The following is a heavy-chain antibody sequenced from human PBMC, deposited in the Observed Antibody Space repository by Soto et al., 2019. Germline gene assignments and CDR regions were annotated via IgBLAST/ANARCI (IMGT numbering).Heavy chain of an antibody. Sequence: PSETLSLTCTVSGGSISSYYWSWIRQPPGKGLEWIGYIYYSGSTNYNPSLKSRVTISVDTSKNQFSLKLSSVTAADTAVYYCARTESYGDYFDYWGQGTLVTVS. CDR3: ARTESYGDYFDY. V-gene: IGHV4-59*01. D-gene: IGHD4-17*01. J-gene: IGHJ4*02. CDR2: IYYSGST. CDR1: GGSISSYY.